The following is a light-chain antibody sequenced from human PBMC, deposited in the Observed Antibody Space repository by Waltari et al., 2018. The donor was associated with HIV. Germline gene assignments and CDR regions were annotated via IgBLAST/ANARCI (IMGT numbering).Light chain of an antibody. J-gene: IGLJ1*01. V-gene: IGLV2-23*02. CDR3: CSYAGSRRV. CDR1: RSHVGSYNL. Sequence: SALTQPASVSGSPGQSIHISCPGTRSHVGSYNLVSWYQQYPGKAPKHMIYEVNKRPSGISNRFSGSKSGNTASLTISGLQAEDEADYYCCSYAGSRRVFGTGTKVTVL. CDR2: EVN.